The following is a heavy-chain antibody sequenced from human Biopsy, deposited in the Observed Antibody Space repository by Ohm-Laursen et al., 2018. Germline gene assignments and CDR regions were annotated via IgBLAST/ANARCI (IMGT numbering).Heavy chain of an antibody. J-gene: IGHJ5*02. Sequence: SHTLSLTCTVSGDSISSGVYYWNWFRQHPEKGLEWIGYISSGGYRKYTPSLQSLITISMDTSRNQFSLRLNSVTSADTAVYYCARAPYVSGSFGWFDPWGQGIVVTVSS. CDR3: ARAPYVSGSFGWFDP. V-gene: IGHV4-31*01. CDR1: GDSISSGVYY. D-gene: IGHD3-10*01. CDR2: ISSGGYR.